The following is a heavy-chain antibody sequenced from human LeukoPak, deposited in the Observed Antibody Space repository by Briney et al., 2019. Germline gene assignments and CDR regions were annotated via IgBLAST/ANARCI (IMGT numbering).Heavy chain of an antibody. V-gene: IGHV3-74*01. CDR1: GFTFGNYW. CDR2: VSVDGSHA. CDR3: ARSGGYNRLDY. Sequence: GGSLSLSCAASGFTFGNYWMHWVRQAPGKGLVWVSRVSVDGSHASYADSVKGRFTISRDNSKNTLYLQMNSLRAEDTAVYYCARSGGYNRLDYWGQGTLVTVSS. J-gene: IGHJ4*02. D-gene: IGHD5-18*01.